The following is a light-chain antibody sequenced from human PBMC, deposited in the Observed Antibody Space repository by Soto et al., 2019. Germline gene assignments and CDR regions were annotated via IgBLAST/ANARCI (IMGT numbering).Light chain of an antibody. J-gene: IGKJ1*01. Sequence: EIVLTQSPGTLSLSPGERATLSCRASQSVSSISLAWYQQKPGQAPRLLIYGASSRATGIPDMFSGSGSGTDFILTISRLEPEDFAVYYCQQYGSSLWTFGQGTKVDIK. CDR1: QSVSSIS. V-gene: IGKV3-20*01. CDR2: GAS. CDR3: QQYGSSLWT.